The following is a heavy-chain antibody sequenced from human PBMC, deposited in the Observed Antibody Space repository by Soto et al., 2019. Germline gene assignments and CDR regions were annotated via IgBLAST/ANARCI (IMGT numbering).Heavy chain of an antibody. V-gene: IGHV5-10-1*01. J-gene: IGHJ6*02. CDR3: ARPGPTTVERYYYYGLDG. CDR1: GYSFTSYW. CDR2: IDPSDSYT. Sequence: GESLKISCKGSGYSFTSYWISWVRQMPGKGLEWMGRIDPSDSYTNYSPSFQGHVTISADKSISTAYLQWSSLKASDTAMYYCARPGPTTVERYYYYGLDGWGQATTDTVSS. D-gene: IGHD4-17*01.